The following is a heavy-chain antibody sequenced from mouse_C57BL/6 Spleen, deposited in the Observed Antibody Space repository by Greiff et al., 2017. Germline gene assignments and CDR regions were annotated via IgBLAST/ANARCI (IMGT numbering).Heavy chain of an antibody. CDR3: ASYGSSPFDY. J-gene: IGHJ2*01. V-gene: IGHV2-2*01. D-gene: IGHD1-1*01. Sequence: VQLQQSGPGLVQPSQSLSITCTVSGFSLTSYGVHWVRQSPGKGLGWLGVIWSGGCTDYNAAFISRLSISKANSKSQVFFKMNSLQADDTAIYYCASYGSSPFDYWGQGTTLTVSS. CDR1: GFSLTSYG. CDR2: IWSGGCT.